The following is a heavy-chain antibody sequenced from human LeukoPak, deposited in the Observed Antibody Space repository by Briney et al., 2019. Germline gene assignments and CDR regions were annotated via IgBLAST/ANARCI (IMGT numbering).Heavy chain of an antibody. Sequence: GGSLSLSCAASGFTFSSYAMSWLRQAPGKGLAWVSAISGSGGSTHYADSVKGRFTISRDNSKNTLYLQMSSLRAEDTAVYYCAKGGSGATDYYYYGMDVWGQGTTVTVSS. D-gene: IGHD1-26*01. CDR3: AKGGSGATDYYYYGMDV. J-gene: IGHJ6*02. V-gene: IGHV3-23*01. CDR2: ISGSGGST. CDR1: GFTFSSYA.